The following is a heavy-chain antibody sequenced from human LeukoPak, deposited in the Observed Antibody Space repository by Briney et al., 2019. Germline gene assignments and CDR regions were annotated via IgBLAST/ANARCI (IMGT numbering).Heavy chain of an antibody. CDR1: GGSISSYY. CDR2: ISYSGST. Sequence: KPSETLSLTCTVSGGSISSYYWSWIRQPPGKGLEWIGYISYSGSTNYNPSLKRRVTISVDTSKNQFSLQLSSVTAADTAAYYCARHGRKFCSSTSCSHYFDYWGQGTLVAVSS. CDR3: ARHGRKFCSSTSCSHYFDY. J-gene: IGHJ4*02. V-gene: IGHV4-59*08. D-gene: IGHD2-2*01.